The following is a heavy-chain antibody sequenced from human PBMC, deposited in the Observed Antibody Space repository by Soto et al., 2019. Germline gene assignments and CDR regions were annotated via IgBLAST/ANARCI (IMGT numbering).Heavy chain of an antibody. D-gene: IGHD6-13*01. CDR1: GGTFSSYA. CDR3: ARDNRYCSSWLSWFDP. J-gene: IGHJ5*02. Sequence: SVKVSCKASGGTFSSYAISWVRQAPGQGLEWMGGIIPIFGTANYAQKFQGRVTITADESTSTAYMELSSLRSEDTAVYYCARDNRYCSSWLSWFDPWGQGTLVTVSA. V-gene: IGHV1-69*13. CDR2: IIPIFGTA.